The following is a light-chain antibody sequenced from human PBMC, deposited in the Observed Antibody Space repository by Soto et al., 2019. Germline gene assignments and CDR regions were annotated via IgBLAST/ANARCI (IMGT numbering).Light chain of an antibody. CDR3: QNWGTGSSV. Sequence: QPVLTQSPSASASLGASVKLTCTLSSGHRNYAIAWHQQQPEKGPRYLMKLNSDGSHRKGDGIPDRFSGSSSGAERYLTISSHQSDDEADYYCQNWGTGSSVFGTGTKLTVL. V-gene: IGLV4-69*01. CDR1: SGHRNYA. CDR2: LNSDGSH. J-gene: IGLJ1*01.